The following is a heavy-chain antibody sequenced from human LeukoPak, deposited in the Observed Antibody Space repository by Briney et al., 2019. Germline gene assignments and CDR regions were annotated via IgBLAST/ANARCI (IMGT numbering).Heavy chain of an antibody. CDR1: GFTFSSYA. Sequence: PGRSLRLSCAASGFTFSSYAMHWVRQAPGKGLEWVAVISYDGSNKYYADSVKGRFTISRDNSKNTLYLQMNSLRAEDTAVYYCARGRRITMVRGVPRTQYFDYWGQGTLVTVSS. D-gene: IGHD3-10*01. V-gene: IGHV3-30-3*01. CDR3: ARGRRITMVRGVPRTQYFDY. CDR2: ISYDGSNK. J-gene: IGHJ4*02.